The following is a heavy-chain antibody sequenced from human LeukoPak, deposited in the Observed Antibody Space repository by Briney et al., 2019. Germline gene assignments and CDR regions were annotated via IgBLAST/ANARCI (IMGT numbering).Heavy chain of an antibody. CDR1: GYTFTSYD. D-gene: IGHD3-3*01. Sequence: ASVTVSCKASGYTFTSYDINWVRQAAGQGLEWMGWMNPNSGNTGYAQKFQGRVTMTRNTSISTAYMELSSLRSEDTAVYYCARRRSYYDFWSGYWGSYYYGMDVWGQGTTVTVSS. V-gene: IGHV1-8*01. J-gene: IGHJ6*02. CDR3: ARRRSYYDFWSGYWGSYYYGMDV. CDR2: MNPNSGNT.